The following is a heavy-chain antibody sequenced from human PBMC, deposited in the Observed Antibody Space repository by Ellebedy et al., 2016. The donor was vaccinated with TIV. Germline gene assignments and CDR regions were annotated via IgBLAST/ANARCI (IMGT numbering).Heavy chain of an antibody. Sequence: SETLSLXXAISGDSVSSNSAAWNWIRQSPSRGLEWLGRTYYRSKWYNDYAVSVKSRITINPDTSKNQFSLQLNSVTPEDTAVYYCARSARGLGLYSSGWYDYWGQGTLVTVSS. CDR2: TYYRSKWYN. CDR3: ARSARGLGLYSSGWYDY. J-gene: IGHJ4*02. CDR1: GDSVSSNSAA. V-gene: IGHV6-1*01. D-gene: IGHD6-19*01.